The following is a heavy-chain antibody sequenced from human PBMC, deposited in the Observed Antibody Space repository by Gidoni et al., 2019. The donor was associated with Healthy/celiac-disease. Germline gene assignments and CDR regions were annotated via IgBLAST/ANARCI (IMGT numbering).Heavy chain of an antibody. D-gene: IGHD2-15*01. CDR1: GCSISSYY. V-gene: IGHV4-59*01. CDR2: IYYSGST. Sequence: QVQLQESGPGLVKPSETLSLTCTVTGCSISSYYWSWIRQPPGKGLEWIGYIYYSGSTNYNPSRKSRVTISVDTSKNQFSLKLSSVTAADTAVYYCARGGRQYNKVALAYYYMDVWGKGTTVTVSS. J-gene: IGHJ6*03. CDR3: ARGGRQYNKVALAYYYMDV.